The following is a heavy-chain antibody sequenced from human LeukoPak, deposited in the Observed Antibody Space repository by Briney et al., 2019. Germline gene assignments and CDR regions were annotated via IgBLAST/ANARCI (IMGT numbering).Heavy chain of an antibody. J-gene: IGHJ3*01. D-gene: IGHD2-15*01. Sequence: EASVKVSCKASGGTFSSYAISWVRQAPGQGLEGMGGIIPILGTANYAQKLQGRATITAEESPSQAYMELSSLRTEDTDVYYCAREREGIVVVVAATGDAFDLWGQGTMVTVSS. CDR3: AREREGIVVVVAATGDAFDL. V-gene: IGHV1-69*13. CDR1: GGTFSSYA. CDR2: IIPILGTA.